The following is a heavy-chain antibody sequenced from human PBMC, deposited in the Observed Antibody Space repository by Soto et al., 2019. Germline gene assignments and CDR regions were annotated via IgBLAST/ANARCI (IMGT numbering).Heavy chain of an antibody. J-gene: IGHJ6*02. CDR3: ARDLMGVLEGTDYNGMDV. Sequence: QVQLVESGGGVVRPGRSLRLSCSASGFTFSTYGMHWVRQAPGKGLEWVSLIWNDGSHNEYADSVKGRFTTSRDNSQNTLYLQMNSLSADDSAVYYCARDLMGVLEGTDYNGMDVWGQVTTVTVSS. CDR1: GFTFSTYG. CDR2: IWNDGSHN. D-gene: IGHD3-16*01. V-gene: IGHV3-33*01.